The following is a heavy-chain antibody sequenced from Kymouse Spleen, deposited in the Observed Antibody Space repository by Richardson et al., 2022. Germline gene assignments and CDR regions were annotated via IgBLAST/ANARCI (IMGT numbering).Heavy chain of an antibody. D-gene: IGHD4-11,IGHD1-20*01,IGHD1-7*01. CDR2: IRSKANSYAT. J-gene: IGHJ6*02. V-gene: IGHV3-73*02. CDR3: TRVLTSYYYYYGMDV. Sequence: EVQLVESGGGLVQPGGSLKLSCAASGFTFSGSAMHWVRQASGKGLEWVGRIRSKANSYATAYAASVKGRFTISRDDSKNTAYLQMNSLKTEDTAVYYCTRVLTSYYYYYGMDVWGQGTTVTVSS. CDR1: GFTFSGSA.